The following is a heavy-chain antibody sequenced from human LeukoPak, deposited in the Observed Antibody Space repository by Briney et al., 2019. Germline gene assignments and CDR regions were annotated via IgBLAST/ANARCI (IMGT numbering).Heavy chain of an antibody. V-gene: IGHV3-33*06. CDR1: GFTFSSYG. D-gene: IGHD1-26*01. Sequence: QPGRSLRVSCAASGFTFSSYGMHWVRQAPGKGLEWVAVIWYDGSNKYYADSVKGRFTISRDNSKNTLYLQMNSLRAEDTAVYYCVKDVGGSYAFDYWGQGILVTVAS. CDR2: IWYDGSNK. J-gene: IGHJ4*02. CDR3: VKDVGGSYAFDY.